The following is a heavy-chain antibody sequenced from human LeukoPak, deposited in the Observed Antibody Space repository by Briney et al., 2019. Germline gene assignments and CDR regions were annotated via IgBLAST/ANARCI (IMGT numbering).Heavy chain of an antibody. CDR1: GFTFSSYA. Sequence: GGSLRLSCAASGFTFSSYAMSWVRQAPGKGLEWVSAISGSGGSTYYADSVKGRFTISRDNSKNTLYLQMNSLRAEDTAVYYCAKFDAYSNYPHPFDYWGQGTLVTVSS. J-gene: IGHJ4*02. CDR3: AKFDAYSNYPHPFDY. CDR2: ISGSGGST. V-gene: IGHV3-23*01. D-gene: IGHD4-4*01.